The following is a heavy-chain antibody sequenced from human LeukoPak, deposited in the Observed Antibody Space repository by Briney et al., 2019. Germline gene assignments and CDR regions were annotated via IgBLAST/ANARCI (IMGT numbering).Heavy chain of an antibody. CDR3: ARDRGYCSGETCYAAVDI. Sequence: QPGGSLRLFCAASGFTFSNYWMNGPRQAPGQGLEWVANIKQDGSEKYYVDSVKGRFTISRDNAKNSLHLQLISLRAEDTAEYYCARDRGYCSGETCYAAVDIWGQGTMVTVSS. V-gene: IGHV3-7*03. CDR2: IKQDGSEK. J-gene: IGHJ3*02. CDR1: GFTFSNYW. D-gene: IGHD2-15*01.